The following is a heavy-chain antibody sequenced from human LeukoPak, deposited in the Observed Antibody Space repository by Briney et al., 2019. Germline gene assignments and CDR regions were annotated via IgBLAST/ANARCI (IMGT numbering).Heavy chain of an antibody. V-gene: IGHV4-59*12. CDR3: ARDRGVLRYFDWLPDAFDI. D-gene: IGHD3-9*01. J-gene: IGHJ3*02. CDR2: IYYSGST. Sequence: SETLSLTCTVSGGSISSYYWSWIRQPPGKGLEWIGYIYYSGSTNYNPSLKSRVTISVDTSKNQFSLKLSSVTAADTAVYYCARDRGVLRYFDWLPDAFDIWGQGTMVTVSS. CDR1: GGSISSYY.